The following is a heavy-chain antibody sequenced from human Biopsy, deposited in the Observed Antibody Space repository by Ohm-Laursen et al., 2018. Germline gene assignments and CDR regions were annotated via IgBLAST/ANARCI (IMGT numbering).Heavy chain of an antibody. V-gene: IGHV1-24*01. CDR3: AADIIFPLDS. Sequence: ASVTASCPVYGPALSELSTQCARLSPGNGLGWIGGFSPVEGETLYAQKFQGRVTMSEDTSTDTAYMVLSSLTSEDTAVYYCAADIIFPLDSWGQGTLVTVSS. D-gene: IGHD2-21*01. CDR2: FSPVEGET. CDR1: GPALSELS. J-gene: IGHJ4*02.